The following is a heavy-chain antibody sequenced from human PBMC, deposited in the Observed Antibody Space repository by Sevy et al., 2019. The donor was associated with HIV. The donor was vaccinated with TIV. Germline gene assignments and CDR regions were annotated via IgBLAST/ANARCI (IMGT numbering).Heavy chain of an antibody. J-gene: IGHJ3*02. V-gene: IGHV5-51*01. CDR1: XXXFTSYW. Sequence: GESLKISCKGSXXXFTSYWIGWVRQMPGKGLEWMGIIYPGDSDTRYSPSFQGQVTISADKSISTAYLQWSSLKASDTAIYYCARQRVLTDXXDXXXXGTMVTVSS. CDR3: ARQRVLTDXXDX. D-gene: IGHD3-9*01. CDR2: IYPGDSDT.